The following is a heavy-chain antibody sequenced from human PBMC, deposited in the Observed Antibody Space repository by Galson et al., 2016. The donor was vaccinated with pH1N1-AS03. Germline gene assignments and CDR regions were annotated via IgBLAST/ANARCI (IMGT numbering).Heavy chain of an antibody. CDR2: IKQDGSEK. CDR3: VKGKDFWSGYPDDPFDI. J-gene: IGHJ3*02. V-gene: IGHV3-7*03. CDR1: GFTFSGYW. Sequence: SLRLSCAASGFTFSGYWMTWVRQAPGKGLQWVANIKQDGSEKYYVDSVKGRFTISRDNAKKSLYLQINSLRAEDTAVYYCVKGKDFWSGYPDDPFDIWGQGTMVTVSS. D-gene: IGHD3-3*01.